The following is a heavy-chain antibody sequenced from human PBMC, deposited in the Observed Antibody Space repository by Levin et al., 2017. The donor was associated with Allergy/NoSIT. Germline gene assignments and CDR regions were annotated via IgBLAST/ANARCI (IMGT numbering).Heavy chain of an antibody. V-gene: IGHV3-21*06. CDR3: ARDTGTTTMFGEVYV. Sequence: GESLKISCEASGFNFGSYSMGWFRQAPGKGLEWVSSLGIDTRYIHYRDSVRGRFTVSRDNAKNSLYLQMNSLRVEDTAVYYCARDTGTTTMFGEVYVWGKGTSVTVSS. CDR1: GFNFGSYS. D-gene: IGHD3-3*01. CDR2: LGIDTRYI. J-gene: IGHJ6*04.